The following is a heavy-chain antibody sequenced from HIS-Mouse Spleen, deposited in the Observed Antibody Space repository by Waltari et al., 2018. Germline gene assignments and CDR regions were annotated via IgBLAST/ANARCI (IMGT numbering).Heavy chain of an antibody. D-gene: IGHD6-6*01. CDR3: ARRGGSSSSWFDP. J-gene: IGHJ5*02. Sequence: EVQLVQSGAEVKKPGESLKISCKGSGYSFTSYWIGWVRQMPGKGLEWRGIIYPGDAATRYGPSFQGQVTISADKSISTAYLQWSSLKASDTAMYYCARRGGSSSSWFDPWGQGTLVTVSS. CDR1: GYSFTSYW. CDR2: IYPGDAAT. V-gene: IGHV5-51*03.